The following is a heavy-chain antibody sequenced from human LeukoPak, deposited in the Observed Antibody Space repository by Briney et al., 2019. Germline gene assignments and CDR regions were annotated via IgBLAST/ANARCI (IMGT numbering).Heavy chain of an antibody. Sequence: SVKVSCKASGGTFSSYAMSWVRQAPGQGLEWMGGIIPICGRANYAQKLQGRVTITRDESTSTAYMELSSLTSEDPAVYYCARARGFGCDYYYMDVWGKGTTVTVSS. D-gene: IGHD3-3*01. CDR1: GGTFSSYA. CDR3: ARARGFGCDYYYMDV. CDR2: IIPICGRA. V-gene: IGHV1-69*05. J-gene: IGHJ6*03.